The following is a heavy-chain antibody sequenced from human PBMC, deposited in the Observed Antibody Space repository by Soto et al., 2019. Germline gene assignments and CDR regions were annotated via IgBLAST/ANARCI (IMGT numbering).Heavy chain of an antibody. J-gene: IGHJ4*02. V-gene: IGHV1-3*01. CDR1: GYTFTSYA. Sequence: ASVKITCKASGYTFTSYAMHWMRQAPGQRLEWMGWIDAGNGNTKYSQKFQGRVTITRDTSASTAYMELSSLRSEDTAVYYCARAVPPIVGVVSGSTPLFFDYWGQGTLVTVSS. CDR3: ARAVPPIVGVVSGSTPLFFDY. CDR2: IDAGNGNT. D-gene: IGHD3-3*02.